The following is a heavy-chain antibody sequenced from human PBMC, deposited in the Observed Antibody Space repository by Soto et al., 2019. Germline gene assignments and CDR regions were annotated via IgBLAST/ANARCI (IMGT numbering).Heavy chain of an antibody. V-gene: IGHV1-8*01. CDR2: MNPNSGNT. Sequence: GASVKVSCKASGYTLTSYDINWVRQATGQGLEWMGWMNPNSGNTGYAQKFQGRVTMTRNTSISTAYMELSSLRSEDTAVYYCARGSLRRDEYQLLFYYYYYMDVWGKGTTVTVSS. D-gene: IGHD2-2*01. CDR3: ARGSLRRDEYQLLFYYYYYMDV. CDR1: GYTLTSYD. J-gene: IGHJ6*03.